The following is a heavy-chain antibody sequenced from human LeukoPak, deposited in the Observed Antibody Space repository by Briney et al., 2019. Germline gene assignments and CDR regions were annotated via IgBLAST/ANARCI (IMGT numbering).Heavy chain of an antibody. CDR1: GFTFSSYS. V-gene: IGHV3-21*01. CDR3: ARDPAQAYDDSRGAFDI. Sequence: GGSLRLSCAASGFTFSSYSMNWVRQAPGKGLEWVSSISSSSSSYIYYADSVKGRFTISRDNAKNSLYPQMNSLRAEDTAVYYCARDPAQAYDDSRGAFDIWGQGTMVTVSS. CDR2: ISSSSSSYI. D-gene: IGHD4-17*01. J-gene: IGHJ3*02.